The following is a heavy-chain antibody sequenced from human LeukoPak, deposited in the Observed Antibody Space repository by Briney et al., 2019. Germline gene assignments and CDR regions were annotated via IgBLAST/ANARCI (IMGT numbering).Heavy chain of an antibody. V-gene: IGHV4-34*01. CDR3: ARGRRSSTGTLNWFDP. D-gene: IGHD1-1*01. CDR2: INHSGST. Sequence: SETLSLTCAVYGGSFSGYYWSWIRQPPGKGLEWIGEINHSGSTNYNPSLKSRVTISVDTSKNQFSLKLSSVTAADTAVYYCARGRRSSTGTLNWFDPWGQGTLVTVS. J-gene: IGHJ5*02. CDR1: GGSFSGYY.